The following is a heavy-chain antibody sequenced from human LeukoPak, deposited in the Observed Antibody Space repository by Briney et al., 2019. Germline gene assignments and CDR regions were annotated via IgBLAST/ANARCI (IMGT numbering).Heavy chain of an antibody. Sequence: PGGSLRLSCAASGFTFSSYGMHWVRQAPGKGLEWVAVISYDGSNKYYADSVKGRFTISRDNSKNTLYLQMNSLRAEDTAVYYCAKDWGGYSGSYKSDYWGQGTLVTVSS. CDR1: GFTFSSYG. CDR3: AKDWGGYSGSYKSDY. J-gene: IGHJ4*02. CDR2: ISYDGSNK. D-gene: IGHD1-26*01. V-gene: IGHV3-30*18.